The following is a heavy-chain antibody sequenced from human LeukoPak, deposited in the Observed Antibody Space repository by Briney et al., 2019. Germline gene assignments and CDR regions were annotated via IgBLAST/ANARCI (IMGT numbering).Heavy chain of an antibody. Sequence: LETLSLTCAVSGGSISSSNWWSWVRQPPGKGLEWIGEIYHSGSTNYNPSLKSRVTISVDKSKNQFSLKLSSVTAADTAVYYCARVSTMVRGVIIWGQGTLVTVSS. CDR1: GGSISSSNW. V-gene: IGHV4-4*02. D-gene: IGHD3-10*01. CDR2: IYHSGST. CDR3: ARVSTMVRGVII. J-gene: IGHJ4*02.